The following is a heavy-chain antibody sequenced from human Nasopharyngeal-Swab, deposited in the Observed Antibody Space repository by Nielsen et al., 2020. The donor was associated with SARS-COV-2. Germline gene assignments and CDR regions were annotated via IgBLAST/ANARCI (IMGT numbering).Heavy chain of an antibody. J-gene: IGHJ4*02. CDR3: ARGYSSGWYGHYFDY. V-gene: IGHV4-39*01. Sequence: SETLSLTCTVSGASISSRAFYWGWIRQPPGKGLEWTGSMFYTGTTYYSSSLKSRVTISADVSKNQISLKLSFVTAADTALYYCARGYSSGWYGHYFDYWGQGTLITVSS. CDR1: GASISSRAFY. D-gene: IGHD6-19*01. CDR2: MFYTGTT.